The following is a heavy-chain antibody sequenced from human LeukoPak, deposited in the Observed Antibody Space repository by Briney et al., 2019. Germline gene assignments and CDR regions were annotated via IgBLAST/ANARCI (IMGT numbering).Heavy chain of an antibody. CDR3: ARVGGYSYRYRVVSYFDY. D-gene: IGHD5-18*01. V-gene: IGHV3-21*01. CDR1: GFTFSSYS. J-gene: IGHJ4*02. Sequence: GGSLRLSCAASGFTFSSYSMNWVRQAPGKGLEWVSSISSSSSYIYYADSVKGRFTISRDNAKNSLYLQMNSLRAEDTAVYYCARVGGYSYRYRVVSYFDYWGQGTLVTVSS. CDR2: ISSSSSYI.